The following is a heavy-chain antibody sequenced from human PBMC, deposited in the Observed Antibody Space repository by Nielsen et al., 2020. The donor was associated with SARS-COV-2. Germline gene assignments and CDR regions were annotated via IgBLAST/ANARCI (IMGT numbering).Heavy chain of an antibody. CDR1: GYTFTSYG. CDR2: ISAYNGNT. D-gene: IGHD3-10*01. Sequence: ASVKVSCKASGYTFTSYGISWVRQAPGQGLEWMGWISAYNGNTNYAQKLQGRVTMTTDTSTSTAYMELSRLRSDDTAVYYCARVRLLYYYYGMDVWGQGTTVTVSS. CDR3: ARVRLLYYYYGMDV. J-gene: IGHJ6*02. V-gene: IGHV1-18*01.